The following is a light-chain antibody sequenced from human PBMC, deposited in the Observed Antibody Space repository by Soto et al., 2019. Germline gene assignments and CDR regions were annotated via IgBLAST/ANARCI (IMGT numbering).Light chain of an antibody. V-gene: IGLV2-14*01. CDR3: SSYSISIAYL. CDR2: EVS. CDR1: SSDVGGYDY. J-gene: IGLJ1*01. Sequence: QSVLTQPASVSGSPGQSISISCTGTSSDVGGYDYVSRYQLHPGKAPKLMVFEVSNRPSGVSYRFSGSKSGITASLTISGLQAEDEADYFCSSYSISIAYLFGTGTKVTVL.